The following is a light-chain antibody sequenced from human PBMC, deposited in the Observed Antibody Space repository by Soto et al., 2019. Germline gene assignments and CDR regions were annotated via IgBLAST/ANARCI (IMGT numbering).Light chain of an antibody. CDR3: QQRSNWPPYT. CDR2: DAS. J-gene: IGKJ2*01. Sequence: EIVLTQSPATLSLSPGERATLSCRASQSVSSYLAWYQQKPGQAPRLLIYDASNRATGIPARFSGSGSGTEFTLTISSLEPEDFAVYYCQQRSNWPPYTFGQGTKVEIK. V-gene: IGKV3-11*01. CDR1: QSVSSY.